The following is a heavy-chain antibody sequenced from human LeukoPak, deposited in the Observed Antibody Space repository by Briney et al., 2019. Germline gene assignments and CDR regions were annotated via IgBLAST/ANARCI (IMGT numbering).Heavy chain of an antibody. CDR2: IHYSGST. CDR1: GGSISSSSFS. CDR3: VGYYYDSSGYYYAGDLDY. V-gene: IGHV4-39*01. D-gene: IGHD3-22*01. J-gene: IGHJ4*02. Sequence: PSETLSLTCTVSGGSISSSSFSWGWIRQPPGKGLEWIGSIHYSGSTYYNPSLKSRVTISVDTSKNQFSLKLSSVTAADTAVYYCVGYYYDSSGYYYAGDLDYWGQGTLVTVSS.